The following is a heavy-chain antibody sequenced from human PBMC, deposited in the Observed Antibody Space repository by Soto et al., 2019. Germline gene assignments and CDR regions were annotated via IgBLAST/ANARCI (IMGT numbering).Heavy chain of an antibody. Sequence: PSETLSLTCTVSGGSISSYYWSWIRQPPGKGLEWIGYIYYSGSTNYNPSLKSRVTISVDTSKNQFSLKLSSVTAADTAVYYCATYSSSWYVVYWGQGTLVTVSS. CDR3: ATYSSSWYVVY. D-gene: IGHD6-13*01. V-gene: IGHV4-59*01. J-gene: IGHJ4*02. CDR2: IYYSGST. CDR1: GGSISSYY.